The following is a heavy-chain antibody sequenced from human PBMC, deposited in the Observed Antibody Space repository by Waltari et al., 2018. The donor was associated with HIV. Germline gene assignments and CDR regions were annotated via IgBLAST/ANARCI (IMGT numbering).Heavy chain of an antibody. Sequence: QVQLVQSGSELKKPGASVKVSCKASGYGFRTYAMNWVRQAPGQGLEWMGWGNTNTAHPTYAQVVTGRVVLSLDTSVRTVYLQISSLKAEDTATFYCARSSVGIRRGSNNRPRALDIWGQGTIVSVSS. D-gene: IGHD5-18*01. J-gene: IGHJ3*02. V-gene: IGHV7-4-1*02. CDR1: GYGFRTYA. CDR2: GNTNTAHP. CDR3: ARSSVGIRRGSNNRPRALDI.